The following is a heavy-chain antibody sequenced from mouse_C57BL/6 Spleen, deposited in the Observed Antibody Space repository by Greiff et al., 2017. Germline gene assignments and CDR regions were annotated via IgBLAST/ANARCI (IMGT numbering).Heavy chain of an antibody. CDR1: GFTFSDYG. D-gene: IGHD1-1*01. J-gene: IGHJ4*01. V-gene: IGHV5-17*01. Sequence: EVQLVESGGGLVKPGGSLKLSCAASGFTFSDYGMPWVRQAPEKGLEWVAYISSGSSTIYYADTVKGRFTNSRDNATNTLFLQMTSLRSEDTAMYYCARRIYYYGSSYSYYYAMDYWGQGTSVTVSS. CDR2: ISSGSSTI. CDR3: ARRIYYYGSSYSYYYAMDY.